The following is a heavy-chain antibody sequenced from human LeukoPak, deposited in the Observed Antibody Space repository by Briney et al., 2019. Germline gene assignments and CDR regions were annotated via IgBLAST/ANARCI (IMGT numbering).Heavy chain of an antibody. Sequence: SETLSLTCTVSGGSISSHYWSWIRQPPGKGLEWIGYIYYSGSTNYNPSLKSRVTISVDTSKNQFSLKLSSVTAADTAVYYCARGPHYSGKPLYFDYWGQGTLVTVSS. CDR1: GGSISSHY. CDR3: ARGPHYSGKPLYFDY. CDR2: IYYSGST. J-gene: IGHJ4*02. V-gene: IGHV4-59*11. D-gene: IGHD4-23*01.